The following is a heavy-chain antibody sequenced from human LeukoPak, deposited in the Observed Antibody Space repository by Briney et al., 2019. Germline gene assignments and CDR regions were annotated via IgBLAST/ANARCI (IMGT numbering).Heavy chain of an antibody. V-gene: IGHV3-74*01. Sequence: GVSLTLSCAASGYIFSKYWMTGVRQSAGRGLVWVSRVYRCGSIPSCVGYVTVRFTISRDNDKNTLYLQLNRRRGDDTAVYYCAREQCIGPNCLVALDSWGQGNLVTVSS. CDR1: GYIFSKYW. D-gene: IGHD1-1*01. J-gene: IGHJ4*02. CDR3: AREQCIGPNCLVALDS. CDR2: VYRCGSIP.